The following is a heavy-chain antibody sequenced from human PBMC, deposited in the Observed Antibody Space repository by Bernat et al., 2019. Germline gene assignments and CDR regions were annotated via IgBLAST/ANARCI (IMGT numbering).Heavy chain of an antibody. Sequence: EVQLVESGGGLVKPGGSLRLSCAASGFTFSSYSMNWVRQAPGKGLEWVSSISSSSGSTIYYADSVKGRFTISRDNAKNSLYLQMNSLRAEDTAVYYCARTSLEGVPYYYDSSGYYYGVYWGQGTLVTVSS. CDR2: ISSSSGSTI. J-gene: IGHJ4*02. CDR1: GFTFSSYS. V-gene: IGHV3-21*01. CDR3: ARTSLEGVPYYYDSSGYYYGVY. D-gene: IGHD3-22*01.